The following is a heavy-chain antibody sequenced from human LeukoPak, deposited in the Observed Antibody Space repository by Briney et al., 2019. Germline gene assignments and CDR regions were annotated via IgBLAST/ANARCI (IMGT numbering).Heavy chain of an antibody. V-gene: IGHV4-4*07. CDR3: ARARYCSSTSCPYYYYYYMDV. CDR1: GGSISSYY. D-gene: IGHD2-2*01. CDR2: IYTSGST. J-gene: IGHJ6*03. Sequence: SETLSLTCTVSGGSISSYYWSWIRQPAGKGLEGIGRIYTSGSTNYNPSLKSRVTMSVDTSKNQFSLKLSSVTAADTAVYYCARARYCSSTSCPYYYYYYMDVWGKGTTVTVSS.